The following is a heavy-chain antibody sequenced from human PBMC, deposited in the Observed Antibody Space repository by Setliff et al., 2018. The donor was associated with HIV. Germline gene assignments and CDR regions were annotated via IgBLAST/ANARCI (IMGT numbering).Heavy chain of an antibody. V-gene: IGHV3-13*01. D-gene: IGHD6-19*01. J-gene: IGHJ4*02. CDR1: GFTFSRFW. CDR3: VRAPPSGWHPSFDS. Sequence: GGSLRLSCAASGFTFSRFWMLWVRQVAGKGLEWVSAICTAADTFYPASVKGRFIISRENAKNSLYLQMNSLSVGDTAVYYCVRAPPSGWHPSFDSWGQRALVTVSS. CDR2: ICTAADT.